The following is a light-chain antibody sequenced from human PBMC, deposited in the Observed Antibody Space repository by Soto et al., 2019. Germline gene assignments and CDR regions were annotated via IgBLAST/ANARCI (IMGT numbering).Light chain of an antibody. CDR1: QSLLHSNGYNY. CDR3: MQALQTPLT. V-gene: IGKV2-28*01. Sequence: DIVMTQSPLSLPVTPGEPSSISCKSSQSLLHSNGYNYLDWYLQKAGQSXQXXIYLGSNRASGVPDRFSGSGSGTDGTLKISRVEAEDVSVYYGMQALQTPLTFGGGTKVDIK. J-gene: IGKJ4*01. CDR2: LGS.